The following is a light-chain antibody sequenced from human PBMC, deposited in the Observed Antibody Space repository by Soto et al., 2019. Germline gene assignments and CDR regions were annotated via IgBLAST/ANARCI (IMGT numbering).Light chain of an antibody. CDR1: QSLLHSNGYNY. Sequence: DFVMTQSPLSLPVTPGEPASISCRSSQSLLHSNGYNYLDWYLQKPGQSPQLLIYLGSNRASGVPDRFSGSGSGTDFTLKISRVEAEDVGVYYCVQALQTPLTFGGGTKVDIK. V-gene: IGKV2-28*01. CDR2: LGS. CDR3: VQALQTPLT. J-gene: IGKJ4*01.